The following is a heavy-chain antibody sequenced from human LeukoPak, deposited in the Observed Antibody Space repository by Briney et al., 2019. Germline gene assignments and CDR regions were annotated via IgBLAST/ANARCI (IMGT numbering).Heavy chain of an antibody. J-gene: IGHJ4*02. CDR3: VRGNPFGGY. Sequence: PGKSLRLSCAASGFTFSGSGMHWVRQAPGKGLEWVAVIWYDGSNKYYADSVKGRFTISRDNAKNSLYLQMNSLRAEDTAVYYCVRGNPFGGYWGQGTLVTVSS. CDR2: IWYDGSNK. D-gene: IGHD2-15*01. V-gene: IGHV3-33*01. CDR1: GFTFSGSG.